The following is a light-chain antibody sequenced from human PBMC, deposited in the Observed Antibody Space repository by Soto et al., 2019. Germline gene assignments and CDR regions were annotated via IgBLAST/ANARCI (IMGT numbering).Light chain of an antibody. CDR1: QSISSW. V-gene: IGKV1-5*03. Sequence: DSQMTQSPSTLAASVGDRVAITCRASQSISSWLAWYQQKPGKAPKLLIYKASSLESGVPSRFSGSGSGTEFTLTISSLQPDDFATYYCQQYKTFGQGTKVGIK. CDR2: KAS. J-gene: IGKJ1*01. CDR3: QQYKT.